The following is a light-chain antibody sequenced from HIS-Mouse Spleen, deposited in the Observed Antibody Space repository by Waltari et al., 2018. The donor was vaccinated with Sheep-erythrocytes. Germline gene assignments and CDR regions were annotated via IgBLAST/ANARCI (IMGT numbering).Light chain of an antibody. CDR2: DVS. CDR1: SSDVGGYNY. V-gene: IGLV2-14*01. CDR3: SSYTSSSTWV. J-gene: IGLJ3*02. Sequence: QSALTQPASVSGSPGQSITISCTGTSSDVGGYNYVSCYQQHQGKAPKLMSYDVSNRPSGVSNRFSCSKSGNAASLTISGLQAEDDADYYCSSYTSSSTWVFGGGTKLTVL.